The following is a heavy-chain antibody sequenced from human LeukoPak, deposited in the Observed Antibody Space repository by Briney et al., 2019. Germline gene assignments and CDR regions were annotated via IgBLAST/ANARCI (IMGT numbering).Heavy chain of an antibody. V-gene: IGHV4-4*07. CDR1: GGSISSYY. CDR2: IYTSGST. D-gene: IGHD1-26*01. Sequence: SESLSLTCTVSGGSISSYYWSWIRQPAGKGLEWIGRIYTSGSTNYNPSLKSRVTMSVDTSKNQFSLKLSSVTAADTAVYYRARAGYRVGPFDYWGQGTLVTVSS. CDR3: ARAGYRVGPFDY. J-gene: IGHJ4*02.